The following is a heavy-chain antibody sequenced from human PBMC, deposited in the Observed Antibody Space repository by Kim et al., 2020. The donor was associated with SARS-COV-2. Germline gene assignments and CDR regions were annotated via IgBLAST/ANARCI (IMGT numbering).Heavy chain of an antibody. D-gene: IGHD2-8*01. CDR2: INPNSGGT. V-gene: IGHV1-2*02. J-gene: IGHJ3*02. Sequence: ASVKVSCKASGYTFTGYYMHWVRQAPGQGLEWMGWINPNSGGTNYAQKFQGRVTMTRDTSISTAYMELSRLRSDDTAVYYCATITLRDAIYAFDIWGQGTMVTVSS. CDR1: GYTFTGYY. CDR3: ATITLRDAIYAFDI.